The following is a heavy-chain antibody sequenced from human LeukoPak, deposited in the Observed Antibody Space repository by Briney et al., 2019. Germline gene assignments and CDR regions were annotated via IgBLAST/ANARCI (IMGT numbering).Heavy chain of an antibody. CDR3: ARCTTGRTFGSLREIKRSREIDY. J-gene: IGHJ4*02. V-gene: IGHV3-21*01. D-gene: IGHD1-1*01. CDR2: ISSSSSNI. CDR1: GFTFSSYS. Sequence: GGSLRLSCAASGFTFSSYSMNWVRQAPGKGLEWVSSISSSSSNIYYADSVKGRFTISRDNAKNSLYLQMNSLRVDDTAVYYCARCTTGRTFGSLREIKRSREIDYWGQGTLVTVSS.